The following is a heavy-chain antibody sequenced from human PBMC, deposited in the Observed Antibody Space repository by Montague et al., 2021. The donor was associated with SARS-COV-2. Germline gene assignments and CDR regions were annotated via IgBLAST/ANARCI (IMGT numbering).Heavy chain of an antibody. J-gene: IGHJ4*02. CDR1: GGSISSGGYY. V-gene: IGHV4-31*03. D-gene: IGHD6-13*01. Sequence: TLSLTCTVSGGSISSGGYYWSWIRQYPGKGLEWIGYIYYSGSTYYNPSLKSRVTISVDTSKNQFSLKLSSATAADTAVYYCARDVGWYSSSWFDYWGQGTLVTVSS. CDR3: ARDVGWYSSSWFDY. CDR2: IYYSGST.